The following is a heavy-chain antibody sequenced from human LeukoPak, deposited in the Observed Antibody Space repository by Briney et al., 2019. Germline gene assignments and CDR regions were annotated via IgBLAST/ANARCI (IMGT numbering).Heavy chain of an antibody. J-gene: IGHJ4*02. Sequence: SETLSLTCAVSGYSISSGYYWGWIRQPPGKGLEWIGSIYHSGSTCYNPSLKSRVTISVDTSKNQFSLKLSSVTAADTAVYYCASEGRESTFDYWGQGTLVTVSS. CDR2: IYHSGST. CDR3: ASEGRESTFDY. V-gene: IGHV4-38-2*01. D-gene: IGHD3-10*01. CDR1: GYSISSGYY.